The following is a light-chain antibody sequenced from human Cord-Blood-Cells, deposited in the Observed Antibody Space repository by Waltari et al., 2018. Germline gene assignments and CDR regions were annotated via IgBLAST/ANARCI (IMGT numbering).Light chain of an antibody. Sequence: QSALTQPASVSGSPGQSITISCTGTSSDVGGYNYVSWYQQHPGKAPKLMIYDVSNRPSGVSTRFSGAKSGSTASLTISGLQADDEADYYYSSYTSSSTPNVFGTGTKVTVL. CDR2: DVS. J-gene: IGLJ1*01. CDR1: SSDVGGYNY. V-gene: IGLV2-14*01. CDR3: SSYTSSSTPNV.